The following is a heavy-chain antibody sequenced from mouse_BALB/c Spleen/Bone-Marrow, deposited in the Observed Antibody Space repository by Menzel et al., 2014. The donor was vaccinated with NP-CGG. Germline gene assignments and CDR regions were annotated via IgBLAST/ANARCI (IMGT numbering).Heavy chain of an antibody. CDR1: GFSLTGYG. CDR3: ARVGGNYAWFAY. Sequence: VKVVESGPGLVAPSQSLSITCTVSGFSLTGYGVNWVRPPPGKGLEWLGMIWGDGSTDYNSALKSRLSISKDNSKSQVFLKMNSLQTDDTARYYCARVGGNYAWFAYWGQGTLVSVSA. D-gene: IGHD2-1*01. V-gene: IGHV2-6-7*01. J-gene: IGHJ3*01. CDR2: IWGDGST.